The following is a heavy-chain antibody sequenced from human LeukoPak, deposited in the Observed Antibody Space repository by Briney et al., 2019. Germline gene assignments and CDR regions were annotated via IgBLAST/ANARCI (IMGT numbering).Heavy chain of an antibody. CDR1: GFTFTSYW. Sequence: GGSLRLSCAASGFTFTSYWMHWVRQAPGEGLVWVSRINTDGSTTTYADSVKGRFTISRDNAKNTLYLQMHSLRADDTAVYFCVRSHFYGGIGYYYDYWGQGTLVTVSS. CDR3: VRSHFYGGIGYYYDY. D-gene: IGHD4-23*01. CDR2: INTDGSTT. J-gene: IGHJ4*02. V-gene: IGHV3-74*01.